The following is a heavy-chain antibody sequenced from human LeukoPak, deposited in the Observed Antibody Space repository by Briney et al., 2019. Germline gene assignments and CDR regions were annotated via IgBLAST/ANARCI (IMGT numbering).Heavy chain of an antibody. CDR2: IYYSGST. CDR3: ARYDFNKYFDY. V-gene: IGHV4-59*01. D-gene: IGHD3-3*01. J-gene: IGHJ4*02. CDR1: GGSISPYY. Sequence: SETLSLTCTVSGGSISPYYWSWIRQPPGKGLEWIGYIYYSGSTNYNPSLKSRVTMSVDTSKNQFSLKLTSVTAADTAVYYCARYDFNKYFDYWGQGTLVTVSS.